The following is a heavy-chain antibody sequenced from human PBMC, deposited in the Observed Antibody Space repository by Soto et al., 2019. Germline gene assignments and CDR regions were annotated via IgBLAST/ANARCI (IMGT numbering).Heavy chain of an antibody. CDR2: ISGSGGST. Sequence: PGGSLRLSCAASGFTFISYAMSWVRQAPGKGLEWVSAISGSGGSTYYADSVKGRFTISRDNSKNTLYLQMNSLRAEDTAVYYCAKDRRGITMIVVVITAFDIWGQGTMVTVPS. J-gene: IGHJ3*02. V-gene: IGHV3-23*01. CDR1: GFTFISYA. D-gene: IGHD3-22*01. CDR3: AKDRRGITMIVVVITAFDI.